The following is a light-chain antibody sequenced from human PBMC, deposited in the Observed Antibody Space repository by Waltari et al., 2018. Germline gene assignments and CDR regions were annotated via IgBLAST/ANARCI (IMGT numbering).Light chain of an antibody. CDR3: SSYGGKNNSI. V-gene: IGLV2-8*01. Sequence: QSALTQPPSASGSPGQSVTISCTGTPSDIGGYKFVSWFQQHPGKAPKLVIYDVSPRPCGVPVRFSGSKTGSTATLTVSGLQAEDEADYYCSSYGGKNNSIFVGGTTLTV. CDR2: DVS. J-gene: IGLJ2*01. CDR1: PSDIGGYKF.